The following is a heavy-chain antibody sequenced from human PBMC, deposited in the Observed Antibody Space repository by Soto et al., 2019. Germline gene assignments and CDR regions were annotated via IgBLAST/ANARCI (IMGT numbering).Heavy chain of an antibody. V-gene: IGHV3-23*01. CDR3: AKDRTIASRTFDS. Sequence: GGSLRLSCTASGFIFSDHGMHWVRQAPGKGLEWVASISGSVGSTFYADSVKGRFTISRDNYLNTLDLQLNSLRAEDTAVYYCAKDRTIASRTFDSWGQGALVTVSS. CDR1: GFIFSDHG. J-gene: IGHJ4*02. CDR2: ISGSVGST. D-gene: IGHD6-6*01.